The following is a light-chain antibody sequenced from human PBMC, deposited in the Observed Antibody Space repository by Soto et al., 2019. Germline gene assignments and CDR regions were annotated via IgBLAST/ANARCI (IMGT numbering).Light chain of an antibody. CDR3: QQYNNWLIT. J-gene: IGKJ5*01. V-gene: IGKV3-15*01. Sequence: EIVMTQSPATLSVSPGERATLSCRASQSVSSNLAWYQQKPGQAPRLLIYGASTRATGIPARFSGSGSGTGFTLPISSLQSEDFAVYYCQQYNNWLITFGQGTRLEIK. CDR2: GAS. CDR1: QSVSSN.